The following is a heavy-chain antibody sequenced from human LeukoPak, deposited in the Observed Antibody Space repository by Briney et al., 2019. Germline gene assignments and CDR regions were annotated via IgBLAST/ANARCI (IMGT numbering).Heavy chain of an antibody. CDR1: GFTFSSYA. D-gene: IGHD3-10*01. Sequence: GGSLRLSCAASGFTFSSYAMSWVRQAPGKGLEWVSAISGSGGSTYYADSVKGRVTISRDNSKNTLNLQLNSLRPEDTAVYYCAERAPRGYYFDYWGQGPLDTVPS. J-gene: IGHJ4*02. V-gene: IGHV3-23*01. CDR2: ISGSGGST. CDR3: AERAPRGYYFDY.